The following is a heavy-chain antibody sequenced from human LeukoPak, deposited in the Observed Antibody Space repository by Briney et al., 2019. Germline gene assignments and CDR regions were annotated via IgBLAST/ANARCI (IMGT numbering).Heavy chain of an antibody. CDR2: INHSGST. D-gene: IGHD4-23*01. J-gene: IGHJ4*02. V-gene: IGHV4-34*01. CDR1: GGSFSGYY. Sequence: SETLSLTCAVYGGSFSGYYWSWIRQPPGEGLEWIGEINHSGSTSYNPSLKSRVTISVDTSKNQFSLKLSSVTAADTAVYYCALTTVVTPGPDYWGQGTLVTVSS. CDR3: ALTTVVTPGPDY.